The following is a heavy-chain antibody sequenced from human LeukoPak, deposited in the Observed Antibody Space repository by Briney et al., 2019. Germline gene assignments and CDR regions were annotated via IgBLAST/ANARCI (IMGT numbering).Heavy chain of an antibody. J-gene: IGHJ4*02. V-gene: IGHV3-7*01. Sequence: GSLRRPCLASGFTFSSLWMSWVRQAPGKGLEWDANKKQDGRENKYLNSVKGRFTISRDNAKNSLHLQINNLRAEDTAVYYCARPGTLDYWGQGTLVTASS. CDR1: GFTFSSLW. CDR2: KKQDGREN. CDR3: ARPGTLDY. D-gene: IGHD1-7*01.